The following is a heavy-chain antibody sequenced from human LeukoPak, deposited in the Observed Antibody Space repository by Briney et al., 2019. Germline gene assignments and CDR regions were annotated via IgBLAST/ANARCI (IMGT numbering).Heavy chain of an antibody. Sequence: SVKVSRKASGGTFSSYAISWVRQAPGQGLEWMGGIIPIFGTENYAQKFQGRVAITADESTSTAYMELSSLRSEDTAVYYCARVQKYYGSGSSFDYWGQGTLVTVSS. CDR2: IIPIFGTE. CDR1: GGTFSSYA. V-gene: IGHV1-69*13. D-gene: IGHD3-10*01. J-gene: IGHJ4*02. CDR3: ARVQKYYGSGSSFDY.